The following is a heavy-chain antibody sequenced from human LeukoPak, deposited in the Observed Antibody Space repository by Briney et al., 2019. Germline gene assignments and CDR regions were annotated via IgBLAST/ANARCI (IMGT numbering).Heavy chain of an antibody. Sequence: SETLSLTCAVSGGSISSSSYYWGWIRQPPGKGLEWIGYIYYSGSTNYNPSLKSRVTISVDTSKNQFSLKLSSVTAADPAVYYCARGGYSYGYWSFDYWGQGTLVTVSS. CDR3: ARGGYSYGYWSFDY. D-gene: IGHD5-18*01. CDR1: GGSISSSSYY. V-gene: IGHV4-61*05. CDR2: IYYSGST. J-gene: IGHJ4*02.